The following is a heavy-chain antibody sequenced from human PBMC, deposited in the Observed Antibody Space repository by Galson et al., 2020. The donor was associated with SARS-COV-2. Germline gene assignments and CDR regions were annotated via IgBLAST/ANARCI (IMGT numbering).Heavy chain of an antibody. Sequence: SQTLSLTCAVSGGSISSGGFSWSWIRQPPGRGLEWIAFIFHSGNTYYNPSLKSRVTISVDRSKNQFSLKLNSVTAAVTAVYYCARASMDYYDRSGDNRPGGMVVWGLGTTVTVSS. CDR3: ARASMDYYDRSGDNRPGGMVV. V-gene: IGHV4-30-2*01. CDR1: GGSISSGGFS. D-gene: IGHD3-22*01. J-gene: IGHJ6*02. CDR2: IFHSGNT.